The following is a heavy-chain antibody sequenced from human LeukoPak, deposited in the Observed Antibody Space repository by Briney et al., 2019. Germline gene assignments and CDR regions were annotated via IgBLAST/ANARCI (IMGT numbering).Heavy chain of an antibody. CDR1: GGTLSSYA. J-gene: IGHJ6*03. D-gene: IGHD6-19*01. V-gene: IGHV1-69*05. CDR2: IIPIFGTA. Sequence: SVKVSCKASGGTLSSYAISWVRQAPGQGLEWMGGIIPIFGTANYAQKFQGRVTITTDESTSTAYMELSSLRSEDTAVYYCARGHLRQGLPPRWYYYYMDVWGKGTTVTVSS. CDR3: ARGHLRQGLPPRWYYYYMDV.